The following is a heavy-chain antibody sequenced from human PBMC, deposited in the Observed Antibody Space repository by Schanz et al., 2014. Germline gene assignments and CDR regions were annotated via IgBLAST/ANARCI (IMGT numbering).Heavy chain of an antibody. CDR2: ISGDGTTT. D-gene: IGHD6-13*01. CDR1: GFTFSVYW. CDR3: TKPPPAYTSTWYTYYFDY. J-gene: IGHJ4*02. V-gene: IGHV3-74*02. Sequence: EVQLLESGGGLVQPGGSLRLSCAASGFTFSVYWMHWVRQPPGKGLVSVSRISGDGTTTSYADSVKGRFTISRDNAKNTLYLQMYSLRAEDTAIYYCTKPPPAYTSTWYTYYFDYWGQGTLVTVSS.